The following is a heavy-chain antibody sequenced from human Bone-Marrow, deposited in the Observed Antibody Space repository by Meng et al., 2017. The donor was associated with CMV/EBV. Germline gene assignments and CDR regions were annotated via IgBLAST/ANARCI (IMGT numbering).Heavy chain of an antibody. CDR1: GYTFTGYY. CDR2: INPNSGGT. CDR3: ARSSDRKSHRGWFDP. V-gene: IGHV1-2*02. D-gene: IGHD1-14*01. Sequence: ASVKVSCKAFGYTFTGYYMHWVRQAPGQGLEWMGWINPNSGGTNYAQKFQGRVTMTRDTSISTAYMELSRLRSDDTAVYYCARSSDRKSHRGWFDPWGQGTLVTVS. J-gene: IGHJ5*02.